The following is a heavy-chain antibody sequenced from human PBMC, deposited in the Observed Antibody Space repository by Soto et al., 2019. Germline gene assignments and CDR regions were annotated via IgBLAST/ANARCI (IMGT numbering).Heavy chain of an antibody. CDR3: AAVWSGYYGRGYYFDF. J-gene: IGHJ4*02. CDR2: IIPMFGTA. D-gene: IGHD3-3*01. Sequence: QVQLVQSGAEVKKPGSSVKVSCKASGGTSSNFAVSWVRQAPGRGLEWMGGIIPMFGTAKYAEKFQDRVTIGADESTCTVYMELSSLGSEDAAVYYCAAVWSGYYGRGYYFDFWGQGTLVTVSS. CDR1: GGTSSNFA. V-gene: IGHV1-69*01.